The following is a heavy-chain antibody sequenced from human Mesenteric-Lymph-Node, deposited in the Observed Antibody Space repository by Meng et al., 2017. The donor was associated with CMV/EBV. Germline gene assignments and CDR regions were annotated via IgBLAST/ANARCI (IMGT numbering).Heavy chain of an antibody. CDR2: ISYDGRVR. CDR1: GFTFSSLP. V-gene: IGHV3-30*04. Sequence: SGFTFSSLPMPWVRQAPGKGLEWVAVISYDGRVRYHADPVKGRSTISRDDSKNTLYLQMDSLRADDTAVYYCARGGRGGSSSEIAYWGQGTLVTVSS. D-gene: IGHD6-13*01. CDR3: ARGGRGGSSSEIAY. J-gene: IGHJ4*02.